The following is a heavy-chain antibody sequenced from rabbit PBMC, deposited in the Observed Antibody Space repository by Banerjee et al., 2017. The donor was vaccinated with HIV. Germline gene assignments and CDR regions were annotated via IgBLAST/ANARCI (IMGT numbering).Heavy chain of an antibody. D-gene: IGHD6-1*01. CDR2: IYVGSSGNT. J-gene: IGHJ4*01. CDR1: GFDFSSYA. Sequence: QEQLKESGGGLVQPGGSLTLSCTASGFDFSSYAMSWVRQAPGKGLEWIAYIYVGSSGNTYYASWAKGRFTISRSTSLNTVTLQMTGLTAADTATYFCARGYASAAGYGYGRVFNLWGPGTLVTVS. V-gene: IGHV1S47*01. CDR3: ARGYASAAGYGYGRVFNL.